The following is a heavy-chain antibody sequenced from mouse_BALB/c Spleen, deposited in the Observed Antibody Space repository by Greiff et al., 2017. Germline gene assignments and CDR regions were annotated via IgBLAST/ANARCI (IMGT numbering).Heavy chain of an antibody. Sequence: EVMLVESGGGLVQPGGSRKLSCAASGFTFSSFGMHWVRQAPEKGLEWVAYISSGSSTIYYADTVKGRFTISRDNPKNTLFLQMTSLRSEDTAMYYCARWGSNSWFAYWGQGTLVTVSA. J-gene: IGHJ3*01. D-gene: IGHD2-5*01. CDR2: ISSGSSTI. V-gene: IGHV5-17*02. CDR1: GFTFSSFG. CDR3: ARWGSNSWFAY.